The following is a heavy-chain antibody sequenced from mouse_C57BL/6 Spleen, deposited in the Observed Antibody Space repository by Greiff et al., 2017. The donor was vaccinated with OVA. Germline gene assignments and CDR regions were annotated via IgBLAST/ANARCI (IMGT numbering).Heavy chain of an antibody. Sequence: EVKLQESGPGLVKPSQSLSLTCSVTGYSITSGYYWNWIRQFPGNKLEWMGYISYDGSNNYNPSLKNRISITRDTSKNQFCLKLNSVTTEDTATYYCAGDYYGSSYYWYFDVWGTGTTVTVSS. CDR1: GYSITSGYY. V-gene: IGHV3-6*01. CDR3: AGDYYGSSYYWYFDV. D-gene: IGHD1-1*01. CDR2: ISYDGSN. J-gene: IGHJ1*03.